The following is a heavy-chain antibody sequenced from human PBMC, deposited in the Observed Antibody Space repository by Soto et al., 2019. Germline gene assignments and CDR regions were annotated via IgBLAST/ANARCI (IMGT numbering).Heavy chain of an antibody. CDR2: MFHSGST. V-gene: IGHV4-59*01. D-gene: IGHD3-10*01. J-gene: IGHJ6*02. CDR1: GVSISSYY. CDR3: AREGYHYGSGSYYYYGMDV. Sequence: PSETLSLTCTVSGVSISSYYWSWIRQPPGKGLEWIGNMFHSGSTNYNPSLKRRVTISLDTSRNQFSLKLSSVTAADTAVYYCAREGYHYGSGSYYYYGMDVWGQGTTVT.